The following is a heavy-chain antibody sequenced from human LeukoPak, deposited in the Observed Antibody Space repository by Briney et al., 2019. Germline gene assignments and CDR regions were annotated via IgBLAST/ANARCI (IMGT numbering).Heavy chain of an antibody. V-gene: IGHV4-59*08. D-gene: IGHD3-16*01. Sequence: SETLSLTCTVSGGSISGYYWSWIRQPPGKGLEWIGYIYYSGSTDYNSSLRSRVTISVDTSKNQFPLKLSSVTAADTAVYYCARHGGREDFDYWGQGTLVTVSS. CDR1: GGSISGYY. CDR2: IYYSGST. CDR3: ARHGGREDFDY. J-gene: IGHJ4*02.